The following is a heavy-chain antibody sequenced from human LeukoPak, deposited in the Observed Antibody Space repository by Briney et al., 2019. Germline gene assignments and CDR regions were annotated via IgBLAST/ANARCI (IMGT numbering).Heavy chain of an antibody. CDR1: GFTFSEYY. Sequence: PGGSLRLSCAASGFTFSEYYMSWIRQAPGKGLEWVSYISSSGSTIYYADSVKGRFTISRDNAKNSLYLQMNSLRAEDTAVYYCARDHGWEGYYYYYYMDVWGKGTTVTISS. D-gene: IGHD6-19*01. V-gene: IGHV3-11*01. J-gene: IGHJ6*03. CDR2: ISSSGSTI. CDR3: ARDHGWEGYYYYYYMDV.